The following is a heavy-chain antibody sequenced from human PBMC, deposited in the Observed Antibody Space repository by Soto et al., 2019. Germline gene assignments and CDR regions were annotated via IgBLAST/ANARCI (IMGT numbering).Heavy chain of an antibody. CDR1: GFTFSSYS. V-gene: IGHV3-21*01. J-gene: IGHJ4*02. CDR3: ARDPDYGDFRYFDY. CDR2: ISSSSSYI. D-gene: IGHD4-17*01. Sequence: GGSLRLSCAASGFTFSSYSMNWVRQAPGKGLEWVSSISSSSSYIYYADSVKGRFTISRDNAKNSLYLQMNSLRAEDTAVYYCARDPDYGDFRYFDYWGQGTLVTVSS.